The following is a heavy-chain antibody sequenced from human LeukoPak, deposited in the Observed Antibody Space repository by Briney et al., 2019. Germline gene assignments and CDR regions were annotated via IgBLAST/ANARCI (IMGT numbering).Heavy chain of an antibody. CDR2: IYYSGST. CDR3: ARDPQWEPRYFDY. J-gene: IGHJ4*02. CDR1: GGSISSSSYY. V-gene: IGHV4-39*07. D-gene: IGHD1-26*01. Sequence: SETLSLTCTVSGGSISSSSYYWGWIRQPPGKGLEWIGTIYYSGSTYYNPSLKSRVTISVDTSKNQFSLKLSSVTAADTAVYYCARDPQWEPRYFDYWGQGTLVTVSS.